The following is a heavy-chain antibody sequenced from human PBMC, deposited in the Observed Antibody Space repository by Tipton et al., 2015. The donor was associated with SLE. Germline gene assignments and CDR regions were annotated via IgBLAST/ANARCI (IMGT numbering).Heavy chain of an antibody. Sequence: TLSLTCTVSGGSINNSYYYWAWIRQPPGKGLEGIGSIYYSGSTFNNPSLKSRVTISAVTSKNQFSLRVSSVTAADTAVYYCARAGTGTAWGTFDIWGPGTMVTVSS. J-gene: IGHJ3*02. CDR3: ARAGTGTAWGTFDI. V-gene: IGHV4-39*07. D-gene: IGHD1-14*01. CDR2: IYYSGST. CDR1: GGSINNSYYY.